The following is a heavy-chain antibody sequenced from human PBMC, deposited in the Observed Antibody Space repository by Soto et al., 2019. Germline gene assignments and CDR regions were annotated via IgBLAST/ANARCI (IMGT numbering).Heavy chain of an antibody. CDR3: ARKDKSGYFNWFDP. CDR1: GYKFTSSW. Sequence: SGESLKISCRTSGYKFTSSWIAWVRQMPGKGLEWMGIIFPSDSDTRYSPSFQGQVTISADRSTSTVFLQWASLKASDTAVYFCARKDKSGYFNWFDPWRQGTLVTVSS. V-gene: IGHV5-51*01. D-gene: IGHD3-22*01. CDR2: IFPSDSDT. J-gene: IGHJ5*02.